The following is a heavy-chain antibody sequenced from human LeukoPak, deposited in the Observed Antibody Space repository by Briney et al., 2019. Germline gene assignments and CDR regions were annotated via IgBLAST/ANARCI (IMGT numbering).Heavy chain of an antibody. CDR1: GFTFSNAW. D-gene: IGHD6-19*01. CDR2: IKSKTDGGTT. Sequence: GGSLRLYCAASGFTFSNAWMSWVRQAPGKGLEWVGRIKSKTDGGTTDYAAPVKGRFTISRDDSKDTLYLQMNSLKTEDTAVYYCTTPPLIAVADEDYWGQGTLVTVSS. J-gene: IGHJ4*02. CDR3: TTPPLIAVADEDY. V-gene: IGHV3-15*01.